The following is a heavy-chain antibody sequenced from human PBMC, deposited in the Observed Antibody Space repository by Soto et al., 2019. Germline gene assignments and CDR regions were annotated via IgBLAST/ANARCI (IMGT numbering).Heavy chain of an antibody. Sequence: PGGSLRLSCAASGFTFNSYAMSWVRQAPGKGLEWVSTIIGSGGSTYCADSVKGRFSVSRDNSKNTLYLQMNSLRAEDTAVYYCAKDLGYTSSWYYALHIWGQGTMVTVSS. CDR2: IIGSGGST. D-gene: IGHD6-13*01. CDR3: AKDLGYTSSWYYALHI. J-gene: IGHJ3*02. CDR1: GFTFNSYA. V-gene: IGHV3-23*01.